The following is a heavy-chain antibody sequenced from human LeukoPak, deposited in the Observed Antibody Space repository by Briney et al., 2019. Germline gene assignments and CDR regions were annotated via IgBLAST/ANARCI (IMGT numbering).Heavy chain of an antibody. CDR1: GFTFDSFS. CDR2: ISSSTTYI. D-gene: IGHD2-2*01. V-gene: IGHV3-21*01. Sequence: GGSLRLSCAASGFTFDSFSINWVRQAPGKGLEWVASISSSTTYIYYAGSVKGRFTISRDNAKNLVYLEMNSLRAEDTAVYYCARDRGYCGSTSRPDAFDIWGQGTMVTVSS. J-gene: IGHJ3*02. CDR3: ARDRGYCGSTSRPDAFDI.